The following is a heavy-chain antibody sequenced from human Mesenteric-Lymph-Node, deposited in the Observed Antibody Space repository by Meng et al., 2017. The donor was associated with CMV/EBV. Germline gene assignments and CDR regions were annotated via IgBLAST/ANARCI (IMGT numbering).Heavy chain of an antibody. V-gene: IGHV1-18*01. CDR2: ISAYNGNT. Sequence: ASVKVSCKASGYTFTSYGISWVRQAPGQGLEWMGWISAYNGNTNYAQKLQDRVTMTTDTSTSTAYMELRSLRSDDTAVYYCARDNSDSSSSWWFDPWGQGTLVTVSS. J-gene: IGHJ5*02. CDR3: ARDNSDSSSSWWFDP. CDR1: GYTFTSYG. D-gene: IGHD6-6*01.